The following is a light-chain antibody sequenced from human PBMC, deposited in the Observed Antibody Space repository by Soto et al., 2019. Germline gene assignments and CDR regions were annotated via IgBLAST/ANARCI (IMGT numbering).Light chain of an antibody. V-gene: IGKV1-9*01. CDR3: QQLFDYPIT. Sequence: GESVTITCRASQVISTSLAWYQVKPGKAPKLLIYPASTLESGVPSRFSATVSGTEFSLTITSLQPEDFATYYCQQLFDYPITFSQGTRLEIK. CDR1: QVISTS. J-gene: IGKJ5*01. CDR2: PAS.